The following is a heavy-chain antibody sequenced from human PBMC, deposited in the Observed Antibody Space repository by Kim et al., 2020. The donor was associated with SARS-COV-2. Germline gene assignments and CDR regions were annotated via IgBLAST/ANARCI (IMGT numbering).Heavy chain of an antibody. Sequence: GGSLRLSCAASGFTFNTSTMNWVRQAPGGGLVWVSSITSNSRYIYYADSVKGRFTISRDNAQNSLYLQMNNVRAEDTALYYCAKQISPIVRGQPAFDVWGLGKVVTVSS. D-gene: IGHD3-10*01. V-gene: IGHV3-21*06. CDR3: AKQISPIVRGQPAFDV. CDR1: GFTFNTST. CDR2: ITSNSRYI. J-gene: IGHJ3*01.